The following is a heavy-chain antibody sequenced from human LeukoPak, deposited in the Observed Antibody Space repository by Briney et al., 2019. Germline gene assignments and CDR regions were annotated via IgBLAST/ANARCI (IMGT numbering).Heavy chain of an antibody. Sequence: GGSLRLSCAASGFTFSSYGMSWVRQAPGKGLEWVSAISGSGGSTYYADSVKGRFTISRDNSKNTLYLQMNSLRAEDTAVYYCARDVVVAARGQRAGGKMGGYYYMDVWGKGTTVTISS. V-gene: IGHV3-23*01. CDR3: ARDVVVAARGQRAGGKMGGYYYMDV. CDR2: ISGSGGST. J-gene: IGHJ6*03. D-gene: IGHD2-15*01. CDR1: GFTFSSYG.